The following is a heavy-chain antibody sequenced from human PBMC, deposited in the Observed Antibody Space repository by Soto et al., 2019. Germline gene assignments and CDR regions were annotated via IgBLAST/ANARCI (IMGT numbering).Heavy chain of an antibody. D-gene: IGHD3-3*01. V-gene: IGHV1-69*06. CDR1: GGTFSSYA. CDR2: IIPIFGTA. CDR3: ARGRRITIFGVVIPFFDY. Sequence: QVQLVQSGAEVKKPGSSVKVSCKASGGTFSSYAISWVRQAPGQVLEWMGGIIPIFGTANYAQKFQGRVTITADKSTSTDYMELSSLRSEDTAVYYCARGRRITIFGVVIPFFDYWGQGTLVTVSS. J-gene: IGHJ4*02.